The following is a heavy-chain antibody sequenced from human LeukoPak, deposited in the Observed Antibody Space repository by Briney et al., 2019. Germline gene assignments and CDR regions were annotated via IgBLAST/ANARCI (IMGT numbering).Heavy chain of an antibody. D-gene: IGHD2-2*01. CDR3: ARVPNDGQLLLDSWFDP. V-gene: IGHV1-18*01. CDR1: GYTFTSYG. J-gene: IGHJ5*02. Sequence: ASVKVSCKASGYTFTSYGISWVRQAPGQGLEWMGWISAYNGNTNYAQKLQGRVTMTTDTSTSTDYMELRSLRSDDTAVYYCARVPNDGQLLLDSWFDPWGQGTLVTVSS. CDR2: ISAYNGNT.